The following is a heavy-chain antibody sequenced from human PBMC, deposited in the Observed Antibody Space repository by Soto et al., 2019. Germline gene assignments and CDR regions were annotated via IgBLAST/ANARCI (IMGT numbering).Heavy chain of an antibody. CDR3: ARIRKYGDYPYYYYGLDV. CDR2: IFSNDEK. Sequence: QVTLKESGPVLVKPTETLTLTCTVSGFSLSNARMGVSWIRQPPGKALEWLAHIFSNDEKSYSTSLKSRVTISKDTATSQVVLTMTIMDPVDTATYYCARIRKYGDYPYYYYGLDVWGQGTPVTVSS. D-gene: IGHD4-17*01. V-gene: IGHV2-26*01. CDR1: GFSLSNARMG. J-gene: IGHJ6*02.